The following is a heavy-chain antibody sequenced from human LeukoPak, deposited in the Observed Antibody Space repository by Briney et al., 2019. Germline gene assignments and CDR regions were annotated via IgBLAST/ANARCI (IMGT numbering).Heavy chain of an antibody. D-gene: IGHD6-19*01. J-gene: IGHJ4*02. CDR3: AKDLHSSGLPVGY. Sequence: GGSLRLSCAASGFTFSNDAMSWVRQTPGEGLEWVSAVSGSGGTTYYAGSVKGRFTISRDNTKNTLYLQMNSLRAEDTAVYYCAKDLHSSGLPVGYWGQGTLVTVSS. CDR1: GFTFSNDA. V-gene: IGHV3-23*01. CDR2: VSGSGGTT.